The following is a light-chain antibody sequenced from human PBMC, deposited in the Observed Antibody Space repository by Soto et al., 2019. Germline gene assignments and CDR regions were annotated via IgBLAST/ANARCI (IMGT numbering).Light chain of an antibody. Sequence: DIQMTQSPSSLSASVGDTVTITCRASQSIGKHLNWYQQKPGKAPKFLIYSVSSLQSGVPSRFSGSGSGTDFTLTINSLQPEDFATYYCQQGYSSAITFCQVTRLEI. CDR1: QSIGKH. J-gene: IGKJ5*01. CDR3: QQGYSSAIT. CDR2: SVS. V-gene: IGKV1-39*01.